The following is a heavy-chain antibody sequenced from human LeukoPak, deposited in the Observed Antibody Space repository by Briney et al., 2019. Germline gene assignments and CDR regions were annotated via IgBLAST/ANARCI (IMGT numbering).Heavy chain of an antibody. Sequence: AAVKVSCKASGGTFSSYAISWVRQAPGQGLEWMGGIIPIFGTANYAQKFQGRVTITADKSTSTAYMELSSLRSEDTAVYYCASEEVTTGESGFTFDYWGRGTLVTVSS. J-gene: IGHJ4*02. D-gene: IGHD3-10*01. V-gene: IGHV1-69*06. CDR2: IIPIFGTA. CDR3: ASEEVTTGESGFTFDY. CDR1: GGTFSSYA.